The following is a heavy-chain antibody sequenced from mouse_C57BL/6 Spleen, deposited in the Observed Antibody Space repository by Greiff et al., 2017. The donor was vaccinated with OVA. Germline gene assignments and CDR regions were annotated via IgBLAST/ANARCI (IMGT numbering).Heavy chain of an antibody. CDR2: IDPSDSET. D-gene: IGHD1-1*01. V-gene: IGHV1-52*01. Sequence: VQLQQPGAELVRPGSSVKLSCKASGYTFTSYWMHWVKQRPIQGLEWIGNIDPSDSETHYNQKFKDKATLTVDKSSSTAYMQLSSLTSEDSAVYDCARGIYYYGSSYGYFDVWGTGTTVTVSS. J-gene: IGHJ1*03. CDR1: GYTFTSYW. CDR3: ARGIYYYGSSYGYFDV.